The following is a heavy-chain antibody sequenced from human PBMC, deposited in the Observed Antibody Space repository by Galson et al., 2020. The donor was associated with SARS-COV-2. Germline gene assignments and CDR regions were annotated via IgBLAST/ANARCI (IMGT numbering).Heavy chain of an antibody. J-gene: IGHJ5*02. Sequence: SETLSLTCTVSGGSIRSSNYYWGWIRQPPGKGLEWIGSVLNSGTTHYSPSPQSRVTISVDTSKNQFSLNLNSVTAADTAMYYCARDATSSGWYNWFDPGGQGTLVTVSS. CDR2: VLNSGTT. CDR3: ARDATSSGWYNWFDP. V-gene: IGHV4-39*07. CDR1: GGSIRSSNYY. D-gene: IGHD6-19*01.